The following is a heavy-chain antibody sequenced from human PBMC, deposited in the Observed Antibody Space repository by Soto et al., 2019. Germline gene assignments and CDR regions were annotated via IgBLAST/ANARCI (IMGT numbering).Heavy chain of an antibody. CDR3: AKDLTKSPEAHRNYYGMDV. V-gene: IGHV3-30*18. Sequence: GGSLRLSCAASGFTFSSYGMHWVRQAPGKGLEWVAVISYDGSNKYYADSVKGRFTISRDNSKNTLYLQMNSLRAEDTAVYYCAKDLTKSPEAHRNYYGMDVWGQGTTVTVSS. CDR1: GFTFSSYG. D-gene: IGHD2-8*01. J-gene: IGHJ6*02. CDR2: ISYDGSNK.